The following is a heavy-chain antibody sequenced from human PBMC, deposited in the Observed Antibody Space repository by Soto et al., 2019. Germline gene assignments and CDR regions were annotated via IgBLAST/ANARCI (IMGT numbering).Heavy chain of an antibody. J-gene: IGHJ6*03. Sequence: ASVKVSCKASGYTFTSYGISWVRQAPGQGLEWMGWISAYNGNTNYAQKLQGRVTMTTDTSTSTAYMELRSLRSDDTAVYYCARDSSGYGSGSYFLNYYYYMDVWGKGTTVTVSS. CDR1: GYTFTSYG. CDR2: ISAYNGNT. V-gene: IGHV1-18*01. CDR3: ARDSSGYGSGSYFLNYYYYMDV. D-gene: IGHD3-10*01.